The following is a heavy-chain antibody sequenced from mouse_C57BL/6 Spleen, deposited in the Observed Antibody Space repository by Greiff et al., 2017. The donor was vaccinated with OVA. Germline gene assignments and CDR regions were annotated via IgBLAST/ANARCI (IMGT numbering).Heavy chain of an antibody. D-gene: IGHD2-1*01. CDR2: IRSKSNNYAT. Sequence: EVQRVESGGGLVQPKGSLKLSCAASGFSFNTYAMNWVRQAPGKGLEWVARIRSKSNNYATYYADSVKDRFTISRDDSESMLYLQMNNLKTEDTAMYYCLYGNGYAMDYWGQGTSVTVSS. CDR3: LYGNGYAMDY. CDR1: GFSFNTYA. J-gene: IGHJ4*01. V-gene: IGHV10-1*01.